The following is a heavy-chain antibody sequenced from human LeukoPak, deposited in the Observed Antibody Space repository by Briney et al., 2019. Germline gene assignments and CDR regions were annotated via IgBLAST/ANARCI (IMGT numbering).Heavy chain of an antibody. CDR1: GYSISSGYY. Sequence: PSETLSLTCAVSGYSISSGYYWGWIRQPPGKGLEWIGSIYHSGSTYYNPSLKSRVTISVDTSTNQFSLQLSSVTAADTAVYYCASLPGYSYGTGIDYWGQGTLVTVSS. CDR2: IYHSGST. V-gene: IGHV4-38-2*01. CDR3: ASLPGYSYGTGIDY. D-gene: IGHD5-18*01. J-gene: IGHJ4*02.